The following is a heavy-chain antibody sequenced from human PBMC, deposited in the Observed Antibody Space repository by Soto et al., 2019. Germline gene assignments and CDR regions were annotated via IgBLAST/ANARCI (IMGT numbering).Heavy chain of an antibody. CDR2: ISSSGSTI. Sequence: GGSLRLSCAVSGFTFSSYEMNWVRQAPGKGLEWVSYISSSGSTIYYADSVKGRFTISRDNAKNSLYLQMNSLRAEDTAVYYCARDRCSGGSCYYDYGMDVWGQGTTVTVSS. V-gene: IGHV3-48*03. J-gene: IGHJ6*02. CDR3: ARDRCSGGSCYYDYGMDV. CDR1: GFTFSSYE. D-gene: IGHD2-15*01.